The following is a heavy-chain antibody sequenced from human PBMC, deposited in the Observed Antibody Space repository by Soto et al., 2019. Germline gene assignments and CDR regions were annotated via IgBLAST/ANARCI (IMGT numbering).Heavy chain of an antibody. V-gene: IGHV3-23*01. CDR3: TKSWLFEKNWFDP. CDR1: GFSFTTYG. D-gene: IGHD3-22*01. Sequence: GGSLRLSCAASGFSFTTYGMSWVRQAPGKGLEWVSDISSTGLYTYLADSVKGRFTISRDNSKNTLHLQMNSLRVDDTAVYFCTKSWLFEKNWFDPWGQGALVTVSS. CDR2: ISSTGLYT. J-gene: IGHJ5*02.